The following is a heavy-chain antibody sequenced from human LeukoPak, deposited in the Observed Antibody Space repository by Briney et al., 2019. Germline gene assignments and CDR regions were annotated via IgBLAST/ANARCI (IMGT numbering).Heavy chain of an antibody. CDR2: TYYSGST. CDR1: GGSISSYY. CDR3: ARAVSGRFDY. Sequence: SETLSLTCTVSGGSISSYYWSWIRQPPGKGLEWTGYTYYSGSTNYNPSLKSRVTISVDTSKNQFSLKLSSVTAADTAIYYCARAVSGRFDYWGQGTLVTVSS. J-gene: IGHJ4*02. V-gene: IGHV4-59*08. D-gene: IGHD6-19*01.